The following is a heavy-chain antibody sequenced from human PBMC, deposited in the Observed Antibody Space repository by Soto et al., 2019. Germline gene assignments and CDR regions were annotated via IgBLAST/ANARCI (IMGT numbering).Heavy chain of an antibody. CDR2: IYPGDSDT. CDR3: ARTLIAVAGTGNYYYGMDV. CDR1: EYSFTSYW. Sequence: SVQISGEGCEYSFTSYWIGWVRKKNGKGLEWMGIIYPGDSDTRYSPSFQGQVTISADKSISTAYLQWSSLKASDTAMYYCARTLIAVAGTGNYYYGMDVWGQGTTVTVSS. J-gene: IGHJ6*02. D-gene: IGHD6-19*01. V-gene: IGHV5-51*01.